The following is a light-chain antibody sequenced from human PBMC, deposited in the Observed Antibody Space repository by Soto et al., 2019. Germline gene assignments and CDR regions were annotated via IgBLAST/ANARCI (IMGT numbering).Light chain of an antibody. V-gene: IGKV3-20*01. CDR2: GAS. CDR3: QQYGSTPFT. J-gene: IGKJ3*01. Sequence: EIVVTQSPGTLSLSPGERATLSCRASQSVSSNYLAWYQQKPGQAPRLLIYGASSRASDIPDRFSGSGSGTDFTLIISRLEPEDFAMYDCQQYGSTPFTFGPGTKADVK. CDR1: QSVSSNY.